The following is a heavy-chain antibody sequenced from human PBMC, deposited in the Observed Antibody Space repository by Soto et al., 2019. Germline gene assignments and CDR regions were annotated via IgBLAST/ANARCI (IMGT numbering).Heavy chain of an antibody. D-gene: IGHD6-6*01. Sequence: GGSLRLSCAASGFTFSIYAMSWVRQAPGKGLEWVSAINGSGGSTYYADSVKGRFTISRDNSKNTLYLQMNSLIAEDTAVYYCAKELSGGSSPAEEFDPWGQGTLVTVSS. V-gene: IGHV3-23*01. J-gene: IGHJ5*02. CDR1: GFTFSIYA. CDR3: AKELSGGSSPAEEFDP. CDR2: INGSGGST.